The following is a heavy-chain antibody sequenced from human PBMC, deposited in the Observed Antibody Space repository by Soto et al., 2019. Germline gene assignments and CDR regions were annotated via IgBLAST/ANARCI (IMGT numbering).Heavy chain of an antibody. J-gene: IGHJ4*02. D-gene: IGHD1-26*01. CDR3: VREDMSGSYYSDY. Sequence: SETLSLTCTVSGASVSSETHFWTWIRQPPGKGLEWIGYVYRTGITNSNPALTSRVTVSADRSKNQFSLTLRSVTAADTAVYYCVREDMSGSYYSDYWGPGIQVPVSS. V-gene: IGHV4-61*01. CDR1: GASVSSETHF. CDR2: VYRTGIT.